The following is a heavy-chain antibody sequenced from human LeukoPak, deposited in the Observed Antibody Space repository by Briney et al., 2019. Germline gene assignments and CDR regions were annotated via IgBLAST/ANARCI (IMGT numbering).Heavy chain of an antibody. J-gene: IGHJ4*02. CDR1: GGSIISADHY. CDR2: IFYSGST. CDR3: ARGYYDVLTNYPKNFDQ. V-gene: IGHV4-30-4*01. D-gene: IGHD3-9*01. Sequence: NPSETLSLTCTVSGGSIISADHYWSWIRQPPGKGLEWIGYIFYSGSTYYNPSLKSRLTISVGTSKNQFSLKLSSVTAADTAVYYCARGYYDVLTNYPKNFDQWGQGTLVTVSS.